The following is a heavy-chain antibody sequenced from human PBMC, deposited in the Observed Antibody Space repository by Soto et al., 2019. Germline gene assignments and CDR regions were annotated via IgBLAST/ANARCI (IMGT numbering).Heavy chain of an antibody. V-gene: IGHV1-18*01. CDR3: ARVYDSSGSDSRGGELLCYGY. J-gene: IGHJ4*02. D-gene: IGHD3-22*01. CDR1: GYTFTSYG. CDR2: ISAYNGNT. Sequence: QVQLVQSGAEVKKPGASVKVSCKASGYTFTSYGISWVRQAPGQGLEWMGWISAYNGNTNYAQKLQGRVTMTTDTSTSTAYMELRSLRSDDTAVYYCARVYDSSGSDSRGGELLCYGYWGQGTLVTVSS.